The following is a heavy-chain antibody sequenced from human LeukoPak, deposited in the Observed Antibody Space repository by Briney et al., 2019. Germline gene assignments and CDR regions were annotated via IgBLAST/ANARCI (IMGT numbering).Heavy chain of an antibody. CDR1: GFTFRNYW. Sequence: GGSLRLSCAASGFTFRNYWMSWVRQAPGTELEWVANIKQDGSDRNYVTSVRGRFTISRDNAESSLFLQMNSPRAEDTAVYYCVRNLAVAGTCFDSWGQGTLVTVSS. J-gene: IGHJ4*02. CDR2: IKQDGSDR. CDR3: VRNLAVAGTCFDS. V-gene: IGHV3-7*03. D-gene: IGHD6-19*01.